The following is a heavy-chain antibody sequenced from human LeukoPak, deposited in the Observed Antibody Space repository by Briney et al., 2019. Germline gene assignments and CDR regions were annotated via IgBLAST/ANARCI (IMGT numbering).Heavy chain of an antibody. CDR3: ARFVDIVATRPNDY. CDR2: IIPILGIA. CDR1: GGTFSSYA. J-gene: IGHJ4*02. D-gene: IGHD5-12*01. Sequence: GASVKVSCKASGGTFSSYAISWVRQAPGQGLEWMGRIIPILGIANYAQKFQGRVTITADKSTSTAYMELSSLRSEDTAVYYCARFVDIVATRPNDYWGQGTLVTVSS. V-gene: IGHV1-69*04.